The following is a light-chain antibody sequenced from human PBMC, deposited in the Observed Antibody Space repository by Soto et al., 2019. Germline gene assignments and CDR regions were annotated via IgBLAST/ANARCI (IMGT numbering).Light chain of an antibody. J-gene: IGKJ2*01. CDR1: QSVSSSY. CDR2: GAS. V-gene: IGKV3-20*01. Sequence: EIVLTQSPGTLSLSPGERATLSCRASQSVSSSYLAWYQQKPGQAPRLLIYGASSRATGIPDRFSGSGSGTDFTLTISXLXXXXXXXYYCQQYGSSPPYTFGQGTKLEIK. CDR3: QQYGSSPPYT.